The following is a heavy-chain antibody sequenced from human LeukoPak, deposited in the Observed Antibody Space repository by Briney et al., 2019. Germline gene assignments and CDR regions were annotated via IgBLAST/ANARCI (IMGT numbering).Heavy chain of an antibody. CDR2: ISYDGSNK. CDR1: GFTFSSYG. V-gene: IGHV3-30*18. Sequence: PGRSLRLSCAASGFTFSSYGMHWVRQAPGKGLEWVAVISYDGSNKYYADSVKGRFTISRGNSKNTLYLQMNSLRAEDTAVYYCAKSQGRSGATVTTVDYWGQGTLVTVSS. J-gene: IGHJ4*02. CDR3: AKSQGRSGATVTTVDY. D-gene: IGHD4-17*01.